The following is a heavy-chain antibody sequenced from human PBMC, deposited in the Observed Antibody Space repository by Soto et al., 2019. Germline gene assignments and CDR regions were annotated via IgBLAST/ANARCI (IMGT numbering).Heavy chain of an antibody. CDR2: SFYSGYT. CDR3: ARGIAPLELDK. Sequence: PSETLSLTCSVSGGSMSPYYWSWIRQSPEKGLEWVGFSFYSGYTNYSPSLKSRVTISVDTSKNQLSLKLTSATAADTAVYYCARGIAPLELDKWGQGTQFTVS. V-gene: IGHV4-59*01. D-gene: IGHD6-13*01. J-gene: IGHJ4*02. CDR1: GGSMSPYY.